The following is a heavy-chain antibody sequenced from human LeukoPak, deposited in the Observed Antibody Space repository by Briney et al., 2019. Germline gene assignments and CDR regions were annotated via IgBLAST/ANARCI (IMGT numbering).Heavy chain of an antibody. Sequence: GGSLRLSCATSGFTFDDYAMDWVRQAPGKGLEWVCLISGDGGGAYSEASVKGRFNISRDNSRNSLYLQMNNLGTEDTALYYCAKDGLHCTNGVCYSAIIDYWGQGTLVTVPS. V-gene: IGHV3-43*02. CDR2: ISGDGGGA. CDR1: GFTFDDYA. CDR3: AKDGLHCTNGVCYSAIIDY. D-gene: IGHD2-8*01. J-gene: IGHJ4*02.